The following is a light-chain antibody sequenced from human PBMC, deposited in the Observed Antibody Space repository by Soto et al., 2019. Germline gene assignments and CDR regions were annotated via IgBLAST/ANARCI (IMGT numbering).Light chain of an antibody. Sequence: QSALTQPASVSGSPGQSITISCTGTSSDVGAYNYVSWYQQHPGKAPKVIIYDVINRPSGVSNRFSASKSGNMASLTISGLQAEDEADYYCSSSTTRSTPVVFGGGTKLTVL. CDR1: SSDVGAYNY. J-gene: IGLJ2*01. V-gene: IGLV2-14*03. CDR3: SSSTTRSTPVV. CDR2: DVI.